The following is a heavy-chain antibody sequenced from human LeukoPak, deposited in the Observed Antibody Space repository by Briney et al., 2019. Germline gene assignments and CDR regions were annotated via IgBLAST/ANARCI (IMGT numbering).Heavy chain of an antibody. Sequence: GGSLRLSCAASGFTVSSNYMSWVRQAPGKGLEWVSVIYSGGSTYYADSVKGRFTISRHNSKNTLYLQMNSLRAEDTAVCYCACLSSSSAFVASDYFDYWGQGTLVTVSS. V-gene: IGHV3-53*04. J-gene: IGHJ4*02. CDR2: IYSGGST. CDR1: GFTVSSNY. CDR3: ACLSSSSAFVASDYFDY. D-gene: IGHD6-6*01.